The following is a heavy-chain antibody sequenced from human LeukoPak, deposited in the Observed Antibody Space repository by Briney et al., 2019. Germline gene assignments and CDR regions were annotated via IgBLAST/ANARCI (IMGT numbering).Heavy chain of an antibody. V-gene: IGHV3-20*04. CDR3: ARMWAVADPFLDL. CDR1: GFTFNNYG. Sequence: GGTLRLSCAASGFTFNNYGMSWVRQAPGKGLEWVSLLNWNGGRSAYADSVKGRFTISRDNAKNSLYLQMNSLRGEDTALYYCARMWAVADPFLDLWGQGTLVTVSS. CDR2: LNWNGGRS. J-gene: IGHJ4*02. D-gene: IGHD6-19*01.